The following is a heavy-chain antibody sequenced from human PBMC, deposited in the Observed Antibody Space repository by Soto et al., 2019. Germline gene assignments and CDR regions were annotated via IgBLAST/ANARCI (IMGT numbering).Heavy chain of an antibody. J-gene: IGHJ5*02. V-gene: IGHV4-4*02. CDR3: ARGGYSYGRNWFDP. D-gene: IGHD5-18*01. CDR1: GGSISSSNW. Sequence: SETLSLTCAVSGGSISSSNWWSWVRQPPGKGLEWIGEIYYSGSTNYNPSLKSQVTISVDTSKNQFSLKLSSVTAADTAVYYCARGGYSYGRNWFDPWGQGTLVTVSS. CDR2: IYYSGST.